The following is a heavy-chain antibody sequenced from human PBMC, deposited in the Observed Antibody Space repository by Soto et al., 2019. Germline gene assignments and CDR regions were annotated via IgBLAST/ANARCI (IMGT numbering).Heavy chain of an antibody. CDR1: DGSISSYY. CDR3: ARRGFYGDYFDY. V-gene: IGHV4-59*08. D-gene: IGHD4-17*01. Sequence: SETLSLTCTVSDGSISSYYWSWIRQPPGKGLEWIGYIYYSGSTNYNPSLKSRVTISVDTSKNQFSLKLSSVTAADTAVYYCARRGFYGDYFDYWGPGTLVTVSS. J-gene: IGHJ4*02. CDR2: IYYSGST.